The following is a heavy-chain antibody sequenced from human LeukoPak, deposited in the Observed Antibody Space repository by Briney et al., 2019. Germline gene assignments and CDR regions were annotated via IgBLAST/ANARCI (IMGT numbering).Heavy chain of an antibody. CDR2: ISAYNGNT. D-gene: IGHD4-11*01. CDR1: GYTFTSYG. V-gene: IGHV1-18*01. Sequence: ASVKVSCKASGYTFTSYGISWVRQAPGQGLEWMGWISAYNGNTNYAQKLQGRVTMTTDTSTSTAYMELRSLRSDDTAVYYCARDDYRFKLTPDAFDIGGKGTRVTV. CDR3: ARDDYRFKLTPDAFDI. J-gene: IGHJ3*02.